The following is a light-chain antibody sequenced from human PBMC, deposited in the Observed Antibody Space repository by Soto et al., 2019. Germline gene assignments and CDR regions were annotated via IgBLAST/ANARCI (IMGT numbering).Light chain of an antibody. CDR2: GAS. Sequence: EIVLTQSPGTLSLSPGETGTLSCRASQSVSDFYLAWYLQKPGQAPRLLIYGASSRATGIPDRFSGSGSGTEFTLTISRLEPEDFAVYYCQQYGNSPVTFGQGTKVEIK. V-gene: IGKV3-20*01. J-gene: IGKJ1*01. CDR3: QQYGNSPVT. CDR1: QSVSDFY.